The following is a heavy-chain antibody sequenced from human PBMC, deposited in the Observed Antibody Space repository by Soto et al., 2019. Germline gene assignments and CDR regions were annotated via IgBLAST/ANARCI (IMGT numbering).Heavy chain of an antibody. CDR2: IYYAGST. CDR3: ASMTYYDILTDRFEGMDV. Sequence: PSETLSLPSTFSGRTMISYYWSMIRQPPGRGLEWIGFIYYAGSTKYNPSLKSRVTISVDTSKNQFSLKLSSVTAADTAVYYCASMTYYDILTDRFEGMDVWGQGTTVT. J-gene: IGHJ6*02. D-gene: IGHD3-9*01. CDR1: GRTMISYY. V-gene: IGHV4-59*01.